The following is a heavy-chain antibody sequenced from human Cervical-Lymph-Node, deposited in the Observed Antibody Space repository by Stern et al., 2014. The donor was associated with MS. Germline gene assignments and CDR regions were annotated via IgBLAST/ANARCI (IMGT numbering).Heavy chain of an antibody. V-gene: IGHV5-51*01. J-gene: IGHJ3*02. CDR3: VIRRDSGGYDTFDI. Sequence: EVQLVESGAEVKKPGASLKISCKTSGYTFSNFWIGWVRQIPGKGLEWTGIIYSGDYATTDSPSFPGPVTISADQSISPHSFQGRILKASVTTMYYCVIRRDSGGYDTFDIWGQGTMLVVSS. CDR2: IYSGDYAT. CDR1: GYTFSNFW. D-gene: IGHD3-22*01.